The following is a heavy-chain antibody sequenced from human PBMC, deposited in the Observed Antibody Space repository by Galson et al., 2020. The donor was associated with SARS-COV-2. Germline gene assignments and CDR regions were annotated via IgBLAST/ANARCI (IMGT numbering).Heavy chain of an antibody. CDR3: VWHGYCSSGSCSANDAFHI. Sequence: ETSETLSLTCSVSGASLSSDFWSWIRQPPGKGLEWIGFMYYIGSSNNNPSLKSRVTIAVDMSKGHLSLQLRSVTAADTAVYYCVWHGYCSSGSCSANDAFHIWGQGTMVTVSS. CDR2: MYYIGSS. CDR1: GASLSSDF. V-gene: IGHV4-59*08. D-gene: IGHD2-2*03. J-gene: IGHJ3*02.